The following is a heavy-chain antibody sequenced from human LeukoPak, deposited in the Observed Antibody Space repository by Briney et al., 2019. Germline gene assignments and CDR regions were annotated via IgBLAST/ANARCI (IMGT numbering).Heavy chain of an antibody. D-gene: IGHD3-22*01. CDR1: GGSISSSSYY. J-gene: IGHJ4*02. CDR2: IYYSGST. V-gene: IGHV4-39*07. CDR3: ASRAIGTYDSSGYYDY. Sequence: SETLSLTCTVSGGSISSSSYYWGWIRQPPGKGLEWIGSIYYSGSTYYNPSLKSRVTISVDTSKNQFSLKLSSVTAADTAVYYCASRAIGTYDSSGYYDYWGQGTLVTVSS.